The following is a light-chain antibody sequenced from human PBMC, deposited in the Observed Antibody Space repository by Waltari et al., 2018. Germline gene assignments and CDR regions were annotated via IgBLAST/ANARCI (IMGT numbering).Light chain of an antibody. CDR3: SSYTSSSTLSYV. Sequence: QSALTQPASVSGSPGQSITISCTGTSSDVGGYNYVSWYQQHPGKAPKLMIYEVSNRPSGVSNRCSGSKSGNTASLTISGLQAEDEADYYCSSYTSSSTLSYVFGTGTKVTVL. CDR1: SSDVGGYNY. CDR2: EVS. V-gene: IGLV2-14*01. J-gene: IGLJ1*01.